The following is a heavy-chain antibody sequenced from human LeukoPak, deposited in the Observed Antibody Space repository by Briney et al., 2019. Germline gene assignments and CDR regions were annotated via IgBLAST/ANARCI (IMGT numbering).Heavy chain of an antibody. CDR1: GGTFSSYA. CDR3: ARGPIEYYDSSGYPF. J-gene: IGHJ4*02. CDR2: IIPIFGTA. Sequence: SVKVSCKASGGTFSSYAISWVRQAPGQGLEWMGGIIPIFGTANYAQKFQGRVTITTDESTSTAYMELSSLRSEDTAVYYCARGPIEYYDSSGYPFWGQGTLVTVSS. D-gene: IGHD3-22*01. V-gene: IGHV1-69*05.